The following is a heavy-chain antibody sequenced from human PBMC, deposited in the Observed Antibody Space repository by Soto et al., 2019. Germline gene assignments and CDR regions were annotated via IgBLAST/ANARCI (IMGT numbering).Heavy chain of an antibody. J-gene: IGHJ6*02. V-gene: IGHV3-11*01. CDR3: ASPTVTPHYGRDV. D-gene: IGHD4-17*01. CDR2: ISNSGSTI. CDR1: GFTFSDYY. Sequence: QVQLVESGGGLVKPGGSLRLSCAASGFTFSDYYMSWIRQAPGTGMEWVSYISNSGSTIYYADSVKGRFTISWDNAKNSLYLQINSLRAEDPAVYYCASPTVTPHYGRDVFGQGTTVTVAS.